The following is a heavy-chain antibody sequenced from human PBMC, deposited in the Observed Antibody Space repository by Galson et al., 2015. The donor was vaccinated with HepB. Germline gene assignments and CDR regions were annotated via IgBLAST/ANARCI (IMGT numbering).Heavy chain of an antibody. CDR3: ARTGRITIFGVGSLDYYYYGMDV. CDR1: GCTFTSYG. J-gene: IGHJ6*02. CDR2: ISAYNGNT. Sequence: QSGAEVKKPGASVKVSCKASGCTFTSYGISWVRQAPGQGLEWMGWISAYNGNTNYAQKLQGRVTMTTDTSTSTAYMELRSLRSDDTAVYYCARTGRITIFGVGSLDYYYYGMDVWGQGTTVTVSS. D-gene: IGHD3-3*01. V-gene: IGHV1-18*04.